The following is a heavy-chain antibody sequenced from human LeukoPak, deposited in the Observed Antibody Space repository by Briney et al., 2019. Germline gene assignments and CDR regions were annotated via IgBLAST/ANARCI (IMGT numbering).Heavy chain of an antibody. CDR2: ISGSGGST. D-gene: IGHD3-9*01. J-gene: IGHJ4*02. CDR3: ASYDILTGYFDY. V-gene: IGHV3-23*01. Sequence: GGSLRLSCAASGFTFSSYAMSWVRQAPGKGLEWVSAISGSGGSTYYADSVKGRFTISRDNAKNSLYLQMNSLRAEDTAVYYCASYDILTGYFDYWGQGTLVTVSS. CDR1: GFTFSSYA.